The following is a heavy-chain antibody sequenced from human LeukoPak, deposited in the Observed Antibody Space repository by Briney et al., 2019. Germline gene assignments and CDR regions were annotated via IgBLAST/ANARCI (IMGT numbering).Heavy chain of an antibody. J-gene: IGHJ4*02. CDR3: ARVSSINYFDY. D-gene: IGHD6-6*01. CDR2: ISSSSRDT. CDR1: GFTLSDYY. Sequence: GGSLRLSCAASGFTLSDYYMSWSPQAPGKGLEWASYISSSSRDTSYADSVKGRFTISRDNAKNSLYLQMNSLRAEDTAVYYCARVSSINYFDYWGQGTLVTVSS. V-gene: IGHV3-11*06.